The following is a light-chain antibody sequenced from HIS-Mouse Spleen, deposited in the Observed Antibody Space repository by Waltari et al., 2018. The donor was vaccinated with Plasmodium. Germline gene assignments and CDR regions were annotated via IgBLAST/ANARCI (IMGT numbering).Light chain of an antibody. CDR3: QSADSSGTPNWV. J-gene: IGKJ4*02. V-gene: IGKV2-28*01. Sequence: DIVMTQSPLSLPVTPGEPASISCRSSQSLLHSNGYNYLDWYLQKPGQSPQLLIYLGSNRASGVPERFSGSSSGTTVTLTISGVQAEDEADYYCQSADSSGTPNWVFGGGTK. CDR2: LGS. CDR1: QSLLHSNGYNY.